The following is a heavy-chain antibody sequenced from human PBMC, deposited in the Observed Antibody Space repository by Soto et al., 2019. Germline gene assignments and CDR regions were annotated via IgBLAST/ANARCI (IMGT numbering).Heavy chain of an antibody. CDR1: GGSISSYY. J-gene: IGHJ5*02. Sequence: PSETLSLTCTVSGGSISSYYWSWIRQPPGKGLEWIGYIYYSGSTNYNPSLKSRVTISVDTSKNQFSLKLSSVTAADTAVYYCEREQSSDWLDPWGQVTLVTVSS. V-gene: IGHV4-59*01. CDR2: IYYSGST. CDR3: EREQSSDWLDP.